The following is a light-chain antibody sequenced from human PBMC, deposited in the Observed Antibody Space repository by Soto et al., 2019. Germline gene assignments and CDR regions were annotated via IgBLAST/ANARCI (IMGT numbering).Light chain of an antibody. CDR2: GAS. CDR3: QQYGNSPPIT. V-gene: IGKV3-20*01. J-gene: IGKJ4*01. Sequence: EIVLTQSPATLSLSPGERATLSCRASQSVTDNYLAWYQQKPGQAPRLVIYGASTRATGIPDRFSGSGSGTDFTLTISRLEPEDFAVYYCQQYGNSPPITFGGGTKVDIK. CDR1: QSVTDNY.